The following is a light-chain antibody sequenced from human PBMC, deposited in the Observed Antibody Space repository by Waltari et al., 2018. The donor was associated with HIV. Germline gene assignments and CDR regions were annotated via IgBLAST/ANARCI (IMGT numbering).Light chain of an antibody. CDR3: RSYRPLPPIF. Sequence: QSALTQPPSVSASPGQSVTISCTGTSSDVGTYNRVSWYLQPPGTAPRIIIYEVTNRLSGVPEAVSGAQSHNTAVPTSSGLQAEGVADYACRSYRPLPPIFFGTGTKVTVL. CDR1: SSDVGTYNR. J-gene: IGLJ1*01. V-gene: IGLV2-18*02. CDR2: EVT.